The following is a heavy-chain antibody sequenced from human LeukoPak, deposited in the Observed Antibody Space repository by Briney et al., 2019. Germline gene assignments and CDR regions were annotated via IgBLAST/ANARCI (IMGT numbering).Heavy chain of an antibody. J-gene: IGHJ4*02. CDR2: INHSEST. V-gene: IGHV4-34*01. Sequence: EPSETLSLTCAVYGRSFSGYYWSWIRQPPGKGLEWIGEINHSESTNYNPSLKSRVTISVDTSKNQFSLKLSSATAADTAVYYCARHRSGWLQSSFDYWGQGTLVTVSS. CDR1: GRSFSGYY. D-gene: IGHD5-24*01. CDR3: ARHRSGWLQSSFDY.